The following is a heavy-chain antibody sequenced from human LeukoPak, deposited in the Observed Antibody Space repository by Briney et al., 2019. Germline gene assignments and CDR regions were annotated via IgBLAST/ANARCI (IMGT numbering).Heavy chain of an antibody. CDR3: ARYRTSIAAADFDY. J-gene: IGHJ4*02. CDR2: IYNSGST. Sequence: SETLSLTCTVSGASISSSYWSWIRQPPGKGLEWIGYIYNSGSTNYNPSLKSRVTTSVDTSKNQFSLKLSSVTATDTAVYYCARYRTSIAAADFDYWGQGTLVTVSS. D-gene: IGHD6-13*01. V-gene: IGHV4-59*01. CDR1: GASISSSY.